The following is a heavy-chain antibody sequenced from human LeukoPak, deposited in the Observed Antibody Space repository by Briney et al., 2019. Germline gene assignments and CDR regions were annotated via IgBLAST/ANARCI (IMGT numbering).Heavy chain of an antibody. Sequence: GGSLRLSCAASGFTFSSYAMSWVRQAPGKGLERVSAISGSGGSTYYADSVKGRFTISRDNSKNMLYLQMNSLRAEDTAVYYCAKDVLGYCSGGSCYSFDYWGQGTLVTVSS. D-gene: IGHD2-15*01. CDR1: GFTFSSYA. J-gene: IGHJ4*02. CDR2: ISGSGGST. V-gene: IGHV3-23*01. CDR3: AKDVLGYCSGGSCYSFDY.